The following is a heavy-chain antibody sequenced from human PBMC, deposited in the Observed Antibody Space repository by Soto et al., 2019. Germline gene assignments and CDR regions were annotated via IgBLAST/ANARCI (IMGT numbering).Heavy chain of an antibody. V-gene: IGHV3-23*01. CDR1: GFTFSSYA. Sequence: GGSLRLSCAASGFTFSSYAMSWVCQAPGKGLEWVSAISGSGGSTYYADSVKGRFTISRDNSKNTLYLQMNSLRAEDTAVYYCALGGDDYGQNNWFDPWGQGTLVTVSS. CDR3: ALGGDDYGQNNWFDP. D-gene: IGHD4-17*01. CDR2: ISGSGGST. J-gene: IGHJ5*02.